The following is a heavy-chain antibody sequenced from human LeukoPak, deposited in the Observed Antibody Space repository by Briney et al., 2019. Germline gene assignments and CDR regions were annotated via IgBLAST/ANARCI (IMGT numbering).Heavy chain of an antibody. CDR3: ARALSWTTNSYYYMDV. D-gene: IGHD3/OR15-3a*01. CDR2: MNPNSGNT. J-gene: IGHJ6*03. CDR1: GYTFTSYD. V-gene: IGHV1-8*01. Sequence: ASVKVSCKASGYTFTSYDINWVRQATGQGLEWMGWMNPNSGNTGYAQKFQGRVTMAKNTSITTAYMELSSLRSEDTAVYYCARALSWTTNSYYYMDVWGKGTTVTVSS.